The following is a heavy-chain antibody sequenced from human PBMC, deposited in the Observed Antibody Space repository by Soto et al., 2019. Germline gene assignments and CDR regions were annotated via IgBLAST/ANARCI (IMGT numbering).Heavy chain of an antibody. Sequence: SETLSLTCTVSGGSISSGGYYWSWIRQHPGKGLEWIGYIYYSGSTYYNPSLKSRVTISVDTSKNQFSLKLGSVTAADTAVYYCARDALTMVRGVITPGYFDYWGQGTLVTVSS. CDR2: IYYSGST. J-gene: IGHJ4*02. CDR1: GGSISSGGYY. V-gene: IGHV4-31*03. D-gene: IGHD3-10*01. CDR3: ARDALTMVRGVITPGYFDY.